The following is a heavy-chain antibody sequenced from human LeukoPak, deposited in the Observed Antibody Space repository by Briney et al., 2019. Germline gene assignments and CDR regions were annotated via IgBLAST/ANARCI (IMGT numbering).Heavy chain of an antibody. CDR3: AKPRVTYYYDSSGYSMGQ. Sequence: GGSLRLSCAASGFTFSSYGMHWVRQAPGKGLEWVAVISYDGSNKYYADSVKGRFTISRDNSKNTLYLQMNSLRAEDTAVYYCAKPRVTYYYDSSGYSMGQWGQGTLVTVSS. D-gene: IGHD3-22*01. J-gene: IGHJ4*02. CDR2: ISYDGSNK. CDR1: GFTFSSYG. V-gene: IGHV3-30*18.